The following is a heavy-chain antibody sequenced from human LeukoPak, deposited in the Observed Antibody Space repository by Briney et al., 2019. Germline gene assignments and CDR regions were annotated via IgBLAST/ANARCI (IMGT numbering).Heavy chain of an antibody. J-gene: IGHJ4*02. CDR1: GGSISSSSYY. Sequence: PSETLSLTCTVSGGSISSSSYYWGWIRQPPGKGLEWIGSIYYSGSTYYNPSLKSRVTISVDTSKNQFSLKLSSVTAADTAVYYCARLNIVVVVAADYWGQGTLVTVFS. V-gene: IGHV4-39*01. CDR3: ARLNIVVVVAADY. CDR2: IYYSGST. D-gene: IGHD2-15*01.